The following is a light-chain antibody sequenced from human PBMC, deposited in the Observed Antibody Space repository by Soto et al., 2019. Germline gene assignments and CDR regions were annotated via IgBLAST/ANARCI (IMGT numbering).Light chain of an antibody. CDR1: QSVSSY. Sequence: EIVLTQSPATLSLSPGERATLSCRASQSVSSYLAWYQQKPGQAPRLLIYDASNRATGIPARFSGSGSGTDFTLTISSLEPEDFAVYYCQLRSNWPHMYTLGQGTQLEIK. CDR2: DAS. J-gene: IGKJ2*01. V-gene: IGKV3-11*01. CDR3: QLRSNWPHMYT.